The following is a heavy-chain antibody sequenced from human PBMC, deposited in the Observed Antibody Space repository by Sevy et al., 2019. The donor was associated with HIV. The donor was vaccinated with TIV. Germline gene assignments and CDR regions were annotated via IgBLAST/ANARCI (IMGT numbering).Heavy chain of an antibody. V-gene: IGHV3-7*03. D-gene: IGHD6-13*01. J-gene: IGHJ3*02. CDR1: GFTFRTYW. CDR2: INQDGSQK. CDR3: TRMDDSSSWYGDDVFDI. Sequence: GGSLRLSCGVSGFTFRTYWMSWVRQSPGKGLDWVADINQDGSQKYYVDSVEGRFTISRDNAKNSLSLQMNSLRAEDTAVYYCTRMDDSSSWYGDDVFDIWGQGTMVTVSS.